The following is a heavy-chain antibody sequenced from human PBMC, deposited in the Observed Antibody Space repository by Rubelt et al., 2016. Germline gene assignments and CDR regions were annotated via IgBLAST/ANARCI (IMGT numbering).Heavy chain of an antibody. Sequence: MGRIIPILGIANYAQKFQGRVTITADKSTSTAYMELNSLRAEDTAVYYCAKDRWELLAGDWLYWGQGTLVTVSS. V-gene: IGHV1-69*04. CDR2: IIPILGIA. CDR3: AKDRWELLAGDWLY. J-gene: IGHJ4*02. D-gene: IGHD1-26*01.